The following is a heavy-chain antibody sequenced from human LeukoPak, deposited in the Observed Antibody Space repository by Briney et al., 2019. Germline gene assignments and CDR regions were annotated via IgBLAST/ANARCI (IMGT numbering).Heavy chain of an antibody. CDR1: GGSISSYY. Sequence: SETLSLTCTVSGGSISSYYWTWIRQPAGKGLEWIGRIYPSGSTNYNPSLKSRVTMSVDTSKNQFSLELSSVTAADTAVYYCARENSGSYREFDYWGQGTLVTVSS. CDR3: ARENSGSYREFDY. J-gene: IGHJ4*02. V-gene: IGHV4-4*07. CDR2: IYPSGST. D-gene: IGHD1-26*01.